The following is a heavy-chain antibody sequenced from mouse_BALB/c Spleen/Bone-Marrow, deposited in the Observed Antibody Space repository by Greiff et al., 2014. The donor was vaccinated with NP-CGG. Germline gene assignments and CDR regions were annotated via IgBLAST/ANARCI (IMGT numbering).Heavy chain of an antibody. CDR3: ARDTMDY. CDR1: GYTFPSYY. Sequence: QVQLKESGPELVKPGASVRISCKASGYTFPSYYIHWGKQRPGQGLEWIGWIYPGNVNTKYNEKFKGKATLTADKSSSTAYMQLSSLTSEDSAVCFCARDTMDYWGQGTSVTVSS. V-gene: IGHV1S56*01. J-gene: IGHJ4*01. CDR2: IYPGNVNT.